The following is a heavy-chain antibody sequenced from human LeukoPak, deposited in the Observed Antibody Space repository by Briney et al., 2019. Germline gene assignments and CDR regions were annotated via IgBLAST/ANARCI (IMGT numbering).Heavy chain of an antibody. CDR1: GGPIGNYY. V-gene: IGHV4-4*07. D-gene: IGHD3-22*01. CDR3: ARHPYYYDSSGLQERYFDY. CDR2: IYTSGST. Sequence: SETLSLTCTVSGGPIGNYYWSWIRQPAGKGLEWIGRIYTSGSTNYNPSLKSRVTMSVDTSKNQFSLKLSSLTAADTAVYYCARHPYYYDSSGLQERYFDYWGQGTLVTVSS. J-gene: IGHJ4*02.